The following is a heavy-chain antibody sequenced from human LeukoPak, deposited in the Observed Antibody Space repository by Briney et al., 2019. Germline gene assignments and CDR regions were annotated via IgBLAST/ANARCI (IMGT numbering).Heavy chain of an antibody. CDR2: IYYSGST. CDR3: ARLGGDYYDGSGYYTHDY. J-gene: IGHJ4*02. D-gene: IGHD3-22*01. Sequence: SETLSLTCTVSGGSVSSYYWSWIRQPPGKGLEWIGYIYYSGSTNYNPSLKSRVTISVDTSKNQFSLKLSSVTAADTAVYYCARLGGDYYDGSGYYTHDYWGQGTLVTVSS. V-gene: IGHV4-59*02. CDR1: GGSVSSYY.